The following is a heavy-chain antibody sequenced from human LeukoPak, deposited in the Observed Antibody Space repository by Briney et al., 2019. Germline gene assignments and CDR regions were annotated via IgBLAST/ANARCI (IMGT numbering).Heavy chain of an antibody. Sequence: GASVKVSCKASGGTFSSYAISWVRQAPGQGLEWMGRIIPILGIANYAQKFQGRVTITADKSTSTAYMELSSLRSEDTAVYYCARVGAAALYYFDYWGQGTLVTVSS. D-gene: IGHD1-26*01. V-gene: IGHV1-69*04. CDR3: ARVGAAALYYFDY. J-gene: IGHJ4*02. CDR2: IIPILGIA. CDR1: GGTFSSYA.